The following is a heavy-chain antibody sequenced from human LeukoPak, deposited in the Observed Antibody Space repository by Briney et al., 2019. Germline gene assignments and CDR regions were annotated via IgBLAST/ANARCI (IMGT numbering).Heavy chain of an antibody. Sequence: SSETLSLTCAVYGGSFSGYYWSWIRQPPGKGLEWIGEINHSGSTNYNPSLKSRATISVDTSKNQFSLKLSSVTAADTAVYYCARPGYCSGGSCAPPYYFDYWGQGTLVTVSS. CDR1: GGSFSGYY. J-gene: IGHJ4*02. CDR2: INHSGST. V-gene: IGHV4-34*01. D-gene: IGHD2-15*01. CDR3: ARPGYCSGGSCAPPYYFDY.